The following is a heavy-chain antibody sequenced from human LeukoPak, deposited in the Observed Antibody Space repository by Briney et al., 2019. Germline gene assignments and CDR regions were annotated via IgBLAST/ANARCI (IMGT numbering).Heavy chain of an antibody. V-gene: IGHV3-23*01. CDR1: GFTFSRYA. CDR3: AKDLDSTNLYDNAD. J-gene: IGHJ1*01. CDR2: IGTNEART. Sequence: GGSLRLSCVASGFTFSRYAMNWVRQTPGKRLESVSLIGTNEARTHYADSVKGRFTISRDNSKNTLFLQMHSVRAEDTAVYYCAKDLDSTNLYDNADWGQGTLVTVSS. D-gene: IGHD2/OR15-2a*01.